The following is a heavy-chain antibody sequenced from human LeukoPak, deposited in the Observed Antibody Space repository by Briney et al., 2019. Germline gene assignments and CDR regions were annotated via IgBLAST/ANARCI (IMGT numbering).Heavy chain of an antibody. J-gene: IGHJ4*02. D-gene: IGHD5-24*01. Sequence: SETLSLTCTVSGGSINNGGYYWGWIRQHPGKGLEWIGYIYYSGSSYYNPSLRSPVTISVDTSKNHFSLKLSSVTAADTAVYYCARNRDGYNSFDYWGEGTLVTVSS. CDR1: GGSINNGGYY. V-gene: IGHV4-31*01. CDR2: IYYSGSS. CDR3: ARNRDGYNSFDY.